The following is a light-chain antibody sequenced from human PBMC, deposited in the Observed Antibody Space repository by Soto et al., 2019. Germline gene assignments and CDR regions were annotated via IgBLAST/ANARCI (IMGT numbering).Light chain of an antibody. V-gene: IGLV3-21*02. Sequence: SYDLTQPPSVSVAPGQTAKITCGGDKIGSKIVPWDKQRTGQAPVAVVFDATDRPSGIPDRISASRSGDTATLTISRVDAGDEADYYCQVWASTAEFFVFGSGTKVTVV. CDR2: DAT. CDR3: QVWASTAEFFV. J-gene: IGLJ1*01. CDR1: KIGSKI.